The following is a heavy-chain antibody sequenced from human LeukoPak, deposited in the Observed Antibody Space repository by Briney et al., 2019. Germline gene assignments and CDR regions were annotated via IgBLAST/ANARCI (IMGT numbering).Heavy chain of an antibody. V-gene: IGHV1-2*02. Sequence: ASVKVSCKASGYTFTGYYMHWVRQAPGQGLEWMGWINPNSGGTNYAQKFQGRVTITADESTSTAYMELSSLRSEDTAVYYCARDLHGFDPWGQGTLVTVSS. CDR1: GYTFTGYY. CDR3: ARDLHGFDP. CDR2: INPNSGGT. J-gene: IGHJ5*02.